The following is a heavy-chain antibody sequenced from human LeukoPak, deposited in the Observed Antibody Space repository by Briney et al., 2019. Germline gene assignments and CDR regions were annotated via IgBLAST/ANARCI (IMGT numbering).Heavy chain of an antibody. D-gene: IGHD3-10*01. CDR3: ARGASGFGDLLYRGKSYYYYYMDV. CDR2: TYYRSKWYN. V-gene: IGHV6-1*01. J-gene: IGHJ6*03. CDR1: GDSVSSNSVA. Sequence: SQTLSLTCAISGDSVSSNSVAWHWIRQSPSRGLEWLGRTYYRSKWYNDYAVSVKSRITINPDTSKNQFSLQLNSVTPEDTAVYYCARGASGFGDLLYRGKSYYYYYMDVWGKGTTVTVSS.